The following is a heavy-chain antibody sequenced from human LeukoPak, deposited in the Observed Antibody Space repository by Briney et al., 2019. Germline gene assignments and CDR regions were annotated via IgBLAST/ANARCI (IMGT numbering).Heavy chain of an antibody. Sequence: PSETLSLTCTVSGGSISSSSYYWGWVRQPRGRGLEWIGSIYYSGSTYYNPSLKSRVTITVDATKNQYSLKLSSVTAADTALYYCARVEISSTLYYFDYWGQGTLVTVSS. J-gene: IGHJ4*02. CDR1: GGSISSSSYY. CDR2: IYYSGST. D-gene: IGHD6-13*01. CDR3: ARVEISSTLYYFDY. V-gene: IGHV4-39*01.